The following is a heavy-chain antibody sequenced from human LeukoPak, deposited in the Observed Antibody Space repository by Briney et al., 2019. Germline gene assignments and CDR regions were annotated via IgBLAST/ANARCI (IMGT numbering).Heavy chain of an antibody. V-gene: IGHV1-69*04. CDR1: GGTFSSYT. J-gene: IGHJ4*02. CDR3: ARDGGGCTGGSCYADY. CDR2: IIPILGIA. D-gene: IGHD2-15*01. Sequence: ASVKVSCKASGGTFSSYTISWVRQAHGQGLEWMGRIIPILGIANYAQKFQGRVMITADKSTSTAYMELSSLRSEDTAVYYCARDGGGCTGGSCYADYWGQGTLVTVSS.